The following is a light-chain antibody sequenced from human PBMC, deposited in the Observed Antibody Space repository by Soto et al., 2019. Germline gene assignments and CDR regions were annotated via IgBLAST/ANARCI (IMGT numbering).Light chain of an antibody. J-gene: IGLJ2*01. Sequence: SVLTQPASVSGSPGQSITISCTGTSSDVGGYKSVSWYQQHPGKAPKLLIYEVTNRPSGISNRFSGSKSGNTASLTISGLQAEDEADYYCSSYTSSSTSVLFGGGTKVTVL. V-gene: IGLV2-14*01. CDR2: EVT. CDR3: SSYTSSSTSVL. CDR1: SSDVGGYKS.